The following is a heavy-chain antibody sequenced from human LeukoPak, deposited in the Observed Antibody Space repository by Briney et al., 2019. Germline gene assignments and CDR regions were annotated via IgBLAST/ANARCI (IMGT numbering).Heavy chain of an antibody. D-gene: IGHD3-3*01. Sequence: GGSLRLSCAASGFTVSSNYMSWVRQAPGKGLEWVSVIYSGGSTYYADSVKGRFTISRDNSKNTLYLQMNSLGAEDTAVYYCARAGYDFWSGYYSPVIYFDYWGQGTLVTVSS. V-gene: IGHV3-66*01. J-gene: IGHJ4*02. CDR1: GFTVSSNY. CDR2: IYSGGST. CDR3: ARAGYDFWSGYYSPVIYFDY.